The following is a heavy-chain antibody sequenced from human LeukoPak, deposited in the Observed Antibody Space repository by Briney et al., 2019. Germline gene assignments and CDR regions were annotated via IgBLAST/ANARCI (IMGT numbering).Heavy chain of an antibody. D-gene: IGHD3-10*01. CDR3: ATLLSALETKP. J-gene: IGHJ1*01. CDR1: GYTFTGYY. Sequence: ASVKVSCKASGYTFTGYYMHWVRQAPGQGLEWMGWINPNSGDTNYAQKFQGRVTMTRDTSISTAYMELSRLRSDDTAVYYCATLLSALETKPWGQGTLVTVSS. V-gene: IGHV1-2*02. CDR2: INPNSGDT.